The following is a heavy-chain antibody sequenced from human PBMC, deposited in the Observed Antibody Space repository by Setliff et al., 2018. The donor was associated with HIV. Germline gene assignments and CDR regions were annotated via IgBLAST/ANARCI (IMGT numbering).Heavy chain of an antibody. V-gene: IGHV3-72*01. Sequence: GGSLTLSCAASGFTFSDHYMDWVRQAPGKGLEWVGRMRYKDYSYITDYAASVKGRFTISRDDLRNPLFLQMNSLRAEDTAVYYCARKKRVTMMWGTYYYYMDVWGKGTTVTVSS. D-gene: IGHD3-22*01. CDR3: ARKKRVTMMWGTYYYYMDV. J-gene: IGHJ6*03. CDR1: GFTFSDHY. CDR2: MRYKDYSYIT.